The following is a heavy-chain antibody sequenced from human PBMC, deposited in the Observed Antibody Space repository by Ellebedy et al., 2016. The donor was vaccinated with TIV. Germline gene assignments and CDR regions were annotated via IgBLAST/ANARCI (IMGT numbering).Heavy chain of an antibody. Sequence: AASVKVSCKTSGYTLSSYGISWVRQAPGQGREGMGWNTPNRGRTKYAQKFQGWDTMTRDTSISTAYMELSRLRSDDTAIYYCAKERSSSYYGIQNYGMDVWGQGTTVTVSS. V-gene: IGHV1-2*04. CDR2: NTPNRGRT. J-gene: IGHJ6*02. CDR1: GYTLSSYG. CDR3: AKERSSSYYGIQNYGMDV. D-gene: IGHD6-13*01.